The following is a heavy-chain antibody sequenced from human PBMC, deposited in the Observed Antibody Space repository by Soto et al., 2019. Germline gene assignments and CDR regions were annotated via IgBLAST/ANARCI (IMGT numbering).Heavy chain of an antibody. D-gene: IGHD4-4*01. Sequence: GGSLRLSCAASGFTFSNAWMNWVRQAPGKGLEWVGRIKSKTDGGTTDYAAPVKGRFTISRDDSKNTLYLQMNSLKTEDTAVYYCTTGRDSSHYYYGMDVWGQGTTVTGSS. V-gene: IGHV3-15*07. CDR3: TTGRDSSHYYYGMDV. J-gene: IGHJ6*02. CDR1: GFTFSNAW. CDR2: IKSKTDGGTT.